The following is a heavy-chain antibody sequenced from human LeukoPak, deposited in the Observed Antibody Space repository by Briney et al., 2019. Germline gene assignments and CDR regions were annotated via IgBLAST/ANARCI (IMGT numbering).Heavy chain of an antibody. CDR2: INHSGST. D-gene: IGHD3-3*01. J-gene: IGHJ6*02. CDR3: ARKVLRFLEWLSDGMDV. CDR1: GGSFSGYY. Sequence: SETLSLTCAVYGGSFSGYYWSWIRQPPGKGLEWIGEINHSGSTNYNPSLKSRVTISVDTSKNQFSLKLSSVTAADTAVYYCARKVLRFLEWLSDGMDVWGQGSTVTVSS. V-gene: IGHV4-34*01.